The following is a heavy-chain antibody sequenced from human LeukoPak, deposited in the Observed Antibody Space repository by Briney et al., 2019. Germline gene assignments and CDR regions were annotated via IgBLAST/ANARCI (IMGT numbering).Heavy chain of an antibody. CDR2: IKQDGSEK. V-gene: IGHV3-7*01. D-gene: IGHD3-3*01. CDR1: GFTFSSYW. J-gene: IGHJ4*02. CDR3: ARSNDHYDFWSGYYIFDY. Sequence: PGGSLRLSCAASGFTFSSYWMSWVRQAPGKGLEGVANIKQDGSEKYYVDSVKGRFTISRDNAKNSLYLQMNSLRAEDTAVYYCARSNDHYDFWSGYYIFDYWGQGTLVTVSS.